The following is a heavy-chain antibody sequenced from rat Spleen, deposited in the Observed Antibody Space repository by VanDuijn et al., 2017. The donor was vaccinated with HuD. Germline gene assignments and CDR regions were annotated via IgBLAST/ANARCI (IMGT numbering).Heavy chain of an antibody. CDR3: ARANYGGYNY. J-gene: IGHJ2*01. V-gene: IGHV4-2*01. CDR1: GFTLSNFP. D-gene: IGHD1-11*01. CDR2: INKDSSTI. Sequence: EVQLVESGGGLMQPGGSVKLSCAASGFTLSNFPMDWVRQAPGKGLEWIGEINKDSSTINYTPSLKDKFTISRDNAQNTLYLQMSKLGSEDTAIYYCARANYGGYNYWGQGVMVTVSS.